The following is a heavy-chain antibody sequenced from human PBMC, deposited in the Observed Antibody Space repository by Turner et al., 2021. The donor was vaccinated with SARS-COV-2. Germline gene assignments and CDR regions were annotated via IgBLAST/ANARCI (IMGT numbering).Heavy chain of an antibody. CDR2: IRGSGGST. CDR1: GFNFSSYA. CDR3: AKVGGATLAFDI. V-gene: IGHV3-23*02. Sequence: EVQLLESGGCLVQPGGSLRLSCAASGFNFSSYAMNWVRQARGKGMEWVSAIRGSGGSTYYGDSVKGRLTISRDKSKNTLYLQMNSLRAEDTAVYYCAKVGGATLAFDIWGQGTMVTVSS. D-gene: IGHD1-26*01. J-gene: IGHJ3*02.